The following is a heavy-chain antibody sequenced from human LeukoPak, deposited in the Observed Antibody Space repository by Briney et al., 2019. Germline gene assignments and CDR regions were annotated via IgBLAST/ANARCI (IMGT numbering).Heavy chain of an antibody. CDR3: ASDYGDYFDAYYYGMDV. CDR2: IIPILGIA. Sequence: SVKVSCKASGGTFSSYAISWVRQAPGQGLEWMGRIIPILGIANYAQKFQGRVTITADKSTGTAYMELSSLRSEDTAVYYCASDYGDYFDAYYYGMDVWGQGTTVTVSS. V-gene: IGHV1-69*04. J-gene: IGHJ6*02. D-gene: IGHD4-17*01. CDR1: GGTFSSYA.